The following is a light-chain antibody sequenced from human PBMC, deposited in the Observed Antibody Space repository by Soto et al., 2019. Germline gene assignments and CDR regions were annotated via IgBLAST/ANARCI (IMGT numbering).Light chain of an antibody. CDR2: QVT. CDR3: SSYTDSTNYV. V-gene: IGLV2-14*01. CDR1: SSDVGTRNF. J-gene: IGLJ1*01. Sequence: QSVLTQPASVSGSPGQSITISCTGTSSDVGTRNFVSWYQQHPGKAPKLMIYQVTNRPSGVSNRFSGSKSGNTASLTISGLQAEDEADYYCSSYTDSTNYVFGTGTKAPS.